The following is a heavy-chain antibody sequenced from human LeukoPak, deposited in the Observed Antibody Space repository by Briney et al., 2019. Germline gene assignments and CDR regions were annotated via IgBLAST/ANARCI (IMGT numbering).Heavy chain of an antibody. CDR3: TRMTTGHDY. CDR1: GVSIDDYY. CDR2: INHSGYT. V-gene: IGHV4-34*01. J-gene: IGHJ4*02. D-gene: IGHD4-17*01. Sequence: SETLSLTCAVSGVSIDDYYWSWVRQPPGKGLEWIGEINHSGYTNDSPSLKSRVTMSIDTSRKQFSLNLRSVTVADTAVYYCTRMTTGHDYWGQGTLVTVSS.